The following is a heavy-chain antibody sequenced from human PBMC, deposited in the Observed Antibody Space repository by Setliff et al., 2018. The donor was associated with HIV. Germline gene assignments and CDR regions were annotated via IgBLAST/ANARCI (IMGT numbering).Heavy chain of an antibody. Sequence: ASETLSLTCAVSSESIVSYYWGWIRQPPGKGLEWIGTIFYSGSTYSTPSLKSRVTISVDTSKNQFSLKLSSVTAADPAMYYCARRGGLVRGVITYYYMDVWGIGTTVTVSS. D-gene: IGHD3-10*01. J-gene: IGHJ6*03. CDR2: IFYSGST. V-gene: IGHV4-39*01. CDR1: SESIVSYY. CDR3: ARRGGLVRGVITYYYMDV.